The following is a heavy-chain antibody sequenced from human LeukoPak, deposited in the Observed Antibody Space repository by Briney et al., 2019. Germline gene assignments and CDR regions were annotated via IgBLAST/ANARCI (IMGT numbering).Heavy chain of an antibody. CDR2: IHYSGAT. CDR1: GGSIREYY. V-gene: IGHV4-59*01. D-gene: IGHD6-19*01. CDR3: ARHSSGWHLDF. J-gene: IGHJ4*02. Sequence: PSETLSLTCRASGGSIREYYWSWIRQPPGKGLEWIGYIHYSGATNCNPSLKSRVIMSVDTSRSQCSLNLYSVTAADTAMYYCARHSSGWHLDFWGQGTLVTVSS.